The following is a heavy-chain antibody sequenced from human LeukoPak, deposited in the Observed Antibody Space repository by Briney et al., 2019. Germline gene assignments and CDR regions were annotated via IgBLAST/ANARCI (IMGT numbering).Heavy chain of an antibody. V-gene: IGHV3-15*01. J-gene: IGHJ4*02. D-gene: IGHD3-22*01. CDR2: VKSKTDGGTT. Sequence: GGSLRLSCAASGFTFSNTWMNWVRQAPGKGLEWVGHVKSKTDGGTTDYAAPVKGRFTISRDDSKNTLYLQMNSLKTEDTAVYYCTTDYYDSSGYLYPVDYWGQGTRVTVSS. CDR3: TTDYYDSSGYLYPVDY. CDR1: GFTFSNTW.